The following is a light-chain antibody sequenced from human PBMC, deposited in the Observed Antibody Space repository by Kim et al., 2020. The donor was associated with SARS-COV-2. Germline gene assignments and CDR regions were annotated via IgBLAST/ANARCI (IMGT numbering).Light chain of an antibody. CDR3: QQTYRVPFT. V-gene: IGKV1-39*01. J-gene: IGKJ5*01. CDR2: DTS. CDR1: HRLGTY. Sequence: DIQMTQSPSSLSASVGDRVTITCRASHRLGTYLNWYQQKPGKAPNLLIYDTSTLQSGVPSRVSASESGTEFTLTISSLQPEDVGTYFCQQTYRVPFTFGQGTRLEIK.